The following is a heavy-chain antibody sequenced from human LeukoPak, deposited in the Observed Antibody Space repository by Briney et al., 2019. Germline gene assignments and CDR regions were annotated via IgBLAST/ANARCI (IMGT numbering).Heavy chain of an antibody. CDR1: GGSLSSGDYY. CDR3: ARALYGSGSYFFDY. D-gene: IGHD3-10*01. CDR2: ICYSGST. J-gene: IGHJ4*02. V-gene: IGHV4-30-4*01. Sequence: SETLSLTCTVSGGSLSSGDYYWSWIRQPPGKGLEWIGYICYSGSTYYNPSLKSRVTISVDTSKNQFSLKLSSVTAADTAVYYCARALYGSGSYFFDYWGQGTLVTVSS.